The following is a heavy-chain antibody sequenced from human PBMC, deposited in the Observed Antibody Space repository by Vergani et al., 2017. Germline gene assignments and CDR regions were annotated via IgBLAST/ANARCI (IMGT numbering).Heavy chain of an antibody. CDR1: GFTFNHYA. CDR3: AKANPRNSGYDYLSYYHAMDV. CDR2: ISGSGGST. Sequence: EVQLLESGGDLVQPGGSLRLSCAASGFTFNHYAMNWVRQAPGKGLEWVSGISGSGGSTYYAGSVKGRFTISRDSSKNTLYLQMNSLSAGDTAVYYCAKANPRNSGYDYLSYYHAMDVWGKGTTVPVSS. V-gene: IGHV3-23*01. D-gene: IGHD5-12*01. J-gene: IGHJ6*04.